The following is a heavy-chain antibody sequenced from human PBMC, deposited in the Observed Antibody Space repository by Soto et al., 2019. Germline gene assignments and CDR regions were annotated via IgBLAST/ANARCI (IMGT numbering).Heavy chain of an antibody. D-gene: IGHD6-13*01. CDR2: IKQDGSEK. CDR1: GFTFSSYW. Sequence: AGGSLRLSCAASGFTFSSYWMSWVRQAPGKGLEWVANIKQDGSEKYYVDSVKGRFTISRDNAKNTVSLQMNSLRVEDTGVYYCAKDSWYFDLWSQGSQVTVSS. J-gene: IGHJ4*02. V-gene: IGHV3-7*01. CDR3: AKDSWYFDL.